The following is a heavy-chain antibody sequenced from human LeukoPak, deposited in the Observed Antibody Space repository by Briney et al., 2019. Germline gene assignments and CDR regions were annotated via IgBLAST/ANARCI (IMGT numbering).Heavy chain of an antibody. CDR1: GFTFSSYG. Sequence: PGGSLRLSCAASGFTFSSYGMSWVRQAPGKGLEWVSAISGSGGSTYYADSVKGRFTISRDNSKNTLYLQMNSLRAEDTAVYYCAKDLLDYYDSSGPQDYWGQGTLVTVSS. J-gene: IGHJ4*02. CDR3: AKDLLDYYDSSGPQDY. CDR2: ISGSGGST. V-gene: IGHV3-23*01. D-gene: IGHD3-22*01.